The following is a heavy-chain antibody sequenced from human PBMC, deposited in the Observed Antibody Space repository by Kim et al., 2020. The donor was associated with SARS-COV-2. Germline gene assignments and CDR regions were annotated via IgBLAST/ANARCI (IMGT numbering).Heavy chain of an antibody. Sequence: YSPSCQGQVTIAADKSISTAYLQWSSLKASDTAMYYCARLKDGYKSSLDPWGQGTLVTVSS. J-gene: IGHJ5*02. D-gene: IGHD5-12*01. V-gene: IGHV5-51*01. CDR3: ARLKDGYKSSLDP.